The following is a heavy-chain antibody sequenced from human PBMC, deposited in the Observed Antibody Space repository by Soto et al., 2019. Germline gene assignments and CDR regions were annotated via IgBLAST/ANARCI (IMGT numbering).Heavy chain of an antibody. Sequence: PSETLSLTCTVSGGSVSSGSYYWSWIRQPPGKGLEWIGYIYYSGSTNYNPSLKSRVTISVDTSKNQFSLKLSSVTAADTAVYYCASQVTTADPYYFDYWGQGTLVTVSS. CDR1: GGSVSSGSYY. CDR2: IYYSGST. D-gene: IGHD4-17*01. CDR3: ASQVTTADPYYFDY. J-gene: IGHJ4*02. V-gene: IGHV4-61*01.